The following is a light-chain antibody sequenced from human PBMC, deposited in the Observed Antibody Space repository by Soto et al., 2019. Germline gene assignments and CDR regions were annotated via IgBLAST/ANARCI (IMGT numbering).Light chain of an antibody. V-gene: IGLV2-14*01. CDR3: PSSTSRSTLFV. CDR2: DVS. Sequence: QSALTQPASVSGSPGQSITISCTGTSSDVGAYNYVSWYQQHPDKAPKLMIYDVSDRPSGVVNRFSGSKSGNTASLTISGLQAEDEADYYCPSSTSRSTLFVFGAGTKLTVL. CDR1: SSDVGAYNY. J-gene: IGLJ1*01.